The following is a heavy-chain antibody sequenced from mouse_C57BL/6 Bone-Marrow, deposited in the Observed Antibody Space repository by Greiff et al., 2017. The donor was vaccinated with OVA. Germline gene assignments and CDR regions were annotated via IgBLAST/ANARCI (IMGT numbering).Heavy chain of an antibody. CDR2: INPGSGGT. D-gene: IGHD2-4*01. V-gene: IGHV1-54*01. J-gene: IGHJ4*01. CDR1: GYAFTNYL. CDR3: ARRPMRLRAMDY. Sequence: VQLQQSGAELVRPGTSVKVSCKASGYAFTNYLIEWVKQRPGQGLEWIGVINPGSGGTNYNEKFKGKATLTADKSSSTAYMQLSSLTSEDSAVYFCARRPMRLRAMDYWGQGTSVTVSS.